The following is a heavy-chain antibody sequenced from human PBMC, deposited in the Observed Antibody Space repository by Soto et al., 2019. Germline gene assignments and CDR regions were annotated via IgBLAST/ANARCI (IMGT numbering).Heavy chain of an antibody. D-gene: IGHD2-2*01. CDR2: IDKRGGDT. CDR1: GFTFTNYL. V-gene: IGHV3-23*05. Sequence: GGSLRLSCAASGFTFTNYLRTWVRQAPGKGLEWVSSIDKRGGDTYYADSVKGRFTISRDNSKNTLYLQMNGLRAEDTALYYCAKDTYSRSWYFWGQGTLVTVSS. CDR3: AKDTYSRSWYF. J-gene: IGHJ4*02.